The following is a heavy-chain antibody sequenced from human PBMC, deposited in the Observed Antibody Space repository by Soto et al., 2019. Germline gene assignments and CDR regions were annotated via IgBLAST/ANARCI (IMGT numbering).Heavy chain of an antibody. Sequence: GLEWMGWISVYNGNTNYAQKLQGRVTLPTDTSTNTVYMEMRSLKSDDTAVYYGARDLVAGTLAYWAQGTLVPVSS. CDR2: ISVYNGNT. V-gene: IGHV1-18*01. CDR3: ARDLVAGTLAY. J-gene: IGHJ4*02. D-gene: IGHD6-19*01.